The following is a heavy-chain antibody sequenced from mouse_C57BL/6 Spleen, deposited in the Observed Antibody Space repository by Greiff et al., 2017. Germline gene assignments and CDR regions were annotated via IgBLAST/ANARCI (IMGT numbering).Heavy chain of an antibody. Sequence: QVQLQQPGAELVKPVASVKLSCKASGYTFTSYWMQWVKQRPGQGLEWIGEIDPSDSYTNYNQKFKGKATLTVDTSSSTAYMQLSSLTSEDSAVYYCARGDDYAMDYWGQGTSVTVSS. V-gene: IGHV1-50*01. CDR3: ARGDDYAMDY. CDR1: GYTFTSYW. CDR2: IDPSDSYT. J-gene: IGHJ4*01.